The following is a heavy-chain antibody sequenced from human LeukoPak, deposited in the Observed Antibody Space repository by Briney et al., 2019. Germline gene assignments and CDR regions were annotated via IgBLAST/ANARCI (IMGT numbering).Heavy chain of an antibody. D-gene: IGHD5-12*01. J-gene: IGHJ4*02. CDR2: IYNSGST. V-gene: IGHV4-59*01. Sequence: PSETLSLTCTVSGDSFSYFYWSWIRQPPGKGLEWIGYIYNSGSTYYNPSLKSRVAISVHTSKNQFSLKLSSVTAADTAVYYCARLSGYDWESFYDYWGQGTLVIVSS. CDR1: GDSFSYFY. CDR3: ARLSGYDWESFYDY.